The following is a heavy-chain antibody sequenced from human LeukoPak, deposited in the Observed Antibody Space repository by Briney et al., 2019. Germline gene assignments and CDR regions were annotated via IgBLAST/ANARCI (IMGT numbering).Heavy chain of an antibody. V-gene: IGHV4-39*01. CDR1: GGYISNSPDY. CDR3: ARSGGYSSGRGYFDY. CDR2: VFHTGTT. J-gene: IGHJ4*02. Sequence: PSETLSLTCTVSGGYISNSPDYWGWIRQPPGKGLEWIGSVFHTGTTYYNPSLRSRITISVDTSKNQFSLRLTSVTAADTAVYSCARSGGYSSGRGYFDYWGQGTLVTVSS. D-gene: IGHD6-19*01.